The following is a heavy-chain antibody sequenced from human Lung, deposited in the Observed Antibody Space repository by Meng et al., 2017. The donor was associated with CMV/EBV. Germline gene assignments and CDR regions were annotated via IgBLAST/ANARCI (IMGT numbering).Heavy chain of an antibody. J-gene: IGHJ4*02. Sequence: SXKISXAVSGFTFSAYYMSWIRQAPGKGLEWVSYISSSGSTIYYADSVKGRFTISRDNAKNSLYLQMNSLRAEDTAVYYCARDGPWVVVAAHYWGQGTXVTVSS. V-gene: IGHV3-11*01. CDR1: GFTFSAYY. CDR3: ARDGPWVVVAAHY. CDR2: ISSSGSTI. D-gene: IGHD2-15*01.